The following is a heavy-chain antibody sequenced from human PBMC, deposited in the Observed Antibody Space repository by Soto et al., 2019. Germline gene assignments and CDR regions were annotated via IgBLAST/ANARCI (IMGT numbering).Heavy chain of an antibody. Sequence: VQLVESGGGVVQPGRSLRLSCAASGFTFSSYGMHWVRQAPGKGLEWVAVISYDGSNKYYADSVKGRFTISRDNSKNTLYLQMNSLRAEDTAVYYCAKDHQDGDWYGVYYFDYWGQGTLVTVSS. CDR1: GFTFSSYG. D-gene: IGHD4-17*01. J-gene: IGHJ4*02. CDR2: ISYDGSNK. CDR3: AKDHQDGDWYGVYYFDY. V-gene: IGHV3-30*18.